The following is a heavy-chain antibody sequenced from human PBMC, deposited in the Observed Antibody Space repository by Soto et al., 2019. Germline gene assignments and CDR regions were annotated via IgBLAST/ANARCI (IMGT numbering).Heavy chain of an antibody. CDR1: GFTFHSYW. J-gene: IGHJ4*02. CDR3: AYTSGW. D-gene: IGHD6-19*01. CDR2: INEDGSEK. V-gene: IGHV3-7*01. Sequence: EVQLVESGGGLVQPGGSLRLSCEASGFTFHSYWMWWVRQAPGKGLQWLANINEDGSEKYYLDSVRGRFTISRGNARNSLYLQMNSLRVEDTAVYYCAYTSGWWVQGMLVTVSS.